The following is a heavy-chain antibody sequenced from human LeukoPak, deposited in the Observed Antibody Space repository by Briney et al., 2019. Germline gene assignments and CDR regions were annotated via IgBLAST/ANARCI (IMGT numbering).Heavy chain of an antibody. D-gene: IGHD4-17*01. Sequence: SETLSLTCTVSGGSISSYYWSWIRQPPGKGLEWIAYIYYSANTKYNPSFNSRVTISVVTSKNQFSLKLSSVTAADTAVYYCARHSLLGGDYDYWGQGTLVTVSS. CDR1: GGSISSYY. CDR2: IYYSANT. CDR3: ARHSLLGGDYDY. V-gene: IGHV4-59*08. J-gene: IGHJ4*02.